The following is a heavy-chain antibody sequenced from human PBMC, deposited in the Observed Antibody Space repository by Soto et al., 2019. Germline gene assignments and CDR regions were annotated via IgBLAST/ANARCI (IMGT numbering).Heavy chain of an antibody. CDR2: IYYSGTT. Sequence: QVQLQESGPGLVKPSDTLSLTCAVSGYSIRSSNWWGWIRQPPGKGLEWIGYIYYSGTTYYNPALKSRVTMSVDESKNQFSLKLTSVTAVDTAVYYCARREIQGPIDYWGQGTLVTVSS. D-gene: IGHD1-26*01. V-gene: IGHV4-28*01. CDR1: GYSIRSSNW. J-gene: IGHJ4*02. CDR3: ARREIQGPIDY.